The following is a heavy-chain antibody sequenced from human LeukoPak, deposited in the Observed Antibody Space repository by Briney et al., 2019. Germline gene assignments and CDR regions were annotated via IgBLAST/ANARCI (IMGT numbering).Heavy chain of an antibody. CDR1: GFTFNTYG. Sequence: GGSLRLFCAASGFTFNTYGMHGVRQAPGKGLEWVAVIWYDGSNKYFADSVTAGITISRDNSKNSLYPQMNSLRAVNTAMYYCEKALSSKGVLDYWGQGTLVSVSS. CDR2: IWYDGSNK. D-gene: IGHD3-16*01. CDR3: EKALSSKGVLDY. J-gene: IGHJ4*02. V-gene: IGHV3-33*06.